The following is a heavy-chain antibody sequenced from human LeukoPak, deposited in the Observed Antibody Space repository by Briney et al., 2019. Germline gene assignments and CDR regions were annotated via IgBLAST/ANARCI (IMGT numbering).Heavy chain of an antibody. J-gene: IGHJ4*02. Sequence: GGSLRLSCADSGFTFSRFWMSWVRQAPGKGLEWVANIKQDGSEKYYVDSVKGRFTISRDNAKNSLYLQMNSLRAEDTAVFYCARDGTYTDYDPDFDIWGQGTLVTVSS. D-gene: IGHD5-12*01. CDR3: ARDGTYTDYDPDFDI. V-gene: IGHV3-7*04. CDR2: IKQDGSEK. CDR1: GFTFSRFW.